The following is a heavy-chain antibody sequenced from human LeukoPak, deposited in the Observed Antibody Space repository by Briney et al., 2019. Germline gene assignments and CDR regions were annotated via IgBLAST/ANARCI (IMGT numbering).Heavy chain of an antibody. CDR1: GYSFTSYW. Sequence: GESLRISCKDSGYSFTSYWIGWVRQMPGKGLEWMGIIYPGDSDTRYSPSFQGQVAISADKSINTAYLQWSSLKASDTAIYYCARRGEAMDPFDYWGQGTLVTVSS. V-gene: IGHV5-51*01. CDR2: IYPGDSDT. J-gene: IGHJ4*02. CDR3: ARRGEAMDPFDY. D-gene: IGHD5-18*01.